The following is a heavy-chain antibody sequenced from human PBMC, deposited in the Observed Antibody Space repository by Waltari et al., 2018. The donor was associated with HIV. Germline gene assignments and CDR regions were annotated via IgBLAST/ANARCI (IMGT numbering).Heavy chain of an antibody. Sequence: QVQFEQSGAEVKKPGASVKVSCKTSGYSFTRYPMHWVRQAPGQRLEWMGWINAANGNTKYSQKFQDRVTISRVTSASTAYLELRRLRPEDTAVYYCVRDMSDTPVGPEMDVWGQGTTVTVSS. CDR2: INAANGNT. J-gene: IGHJ6*02. CDR1: GYSFTRYP. D-gene: IGHD5-18*01. CDR3: VRDMSDTPVGPEMDV. V-gene: IGHV1-3*01.